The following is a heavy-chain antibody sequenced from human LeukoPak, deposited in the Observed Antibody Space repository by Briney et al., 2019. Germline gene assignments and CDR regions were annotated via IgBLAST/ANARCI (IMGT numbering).Heavy chain of an antibody. J-gene: IGHJ3*02. CDR3: ARVTYYYDSSGYNRHYAFDI. Sequence: ASVKVSCKASGYTFTSYYMHWVRQAPGQGLEWMGIINPSGGSTSYAQKFQGRVTMTRDTSTSTVYMELSSLRSEDTAVYYCARVTYYYDSSGYNRHYAFDIWGQATMVTVSS. CDR2: INPSGGST. D-gene: IGHD3-22*01. CDR1: GYTFTSYY. V-gene: IGHV1-46*01.